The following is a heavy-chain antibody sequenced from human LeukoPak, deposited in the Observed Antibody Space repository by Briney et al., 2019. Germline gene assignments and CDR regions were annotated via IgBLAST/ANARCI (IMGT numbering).Heavy chain of an antibody. D-gene: IGHD3-22*01. CDR3: AIMHGYYDGSGYWVQ. V-gene: IGHV3-23*01. J-gene: IGHJ1*01. Sequence: GGSLRLSCAASGFTFGSYGMSWVRLAPGKGLEWVSFITPNADRTSYADSVEGRFTISRDNPRNTLYMQMNSLRDEDTALYYCAIMHGYYDGSGYWVQWGQGTLVTVSS. CDR1: GFTFGSYG. CDR2: ITPNADRT.